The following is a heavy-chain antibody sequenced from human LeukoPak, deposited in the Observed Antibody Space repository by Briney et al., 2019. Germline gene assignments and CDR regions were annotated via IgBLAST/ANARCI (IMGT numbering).Heavy chain of an antibody. V-gene: IGHV4-30-4*08. CDR2: IYYSGST. CDR1: GGSISSGDYY. D-gene: IGHD6-6*01. CDR3: AGRDSSSPPYGY. J-gene: IGHJ4*02. Sequence: SETLSLTCTVSGGSISSGDYYWSWIRQPPGKGLEWIGYIYYSGSTYYNPSLKSRVTISVDTSKNQFSLKLSSVTAADTAVYYCAGRDSSSPPYGYWGQGTLVTVSS.